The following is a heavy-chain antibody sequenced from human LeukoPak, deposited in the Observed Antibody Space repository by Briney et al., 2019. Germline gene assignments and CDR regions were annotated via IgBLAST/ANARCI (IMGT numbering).Heavy chain of an antibody. CDR1: GYTFTSYG. CDR2: ISAYNGNT. CDR3: ARDSPGCSGGSCYTILFDY. J-gene: IGHJ4*02. Sequence: RASVKVSCKASGYTFTSYGISWVRQAPGQGLEWMGWISAYNGNTNYAQKLQGRVPMTTDTSTSTAYMELRSLRSDDTAVYYCARDSPGCSGGSCYTILFDYWGQGTLVTVSS. V-gene: IGHV1-18*01. D-gene: IGHD2-15*01.